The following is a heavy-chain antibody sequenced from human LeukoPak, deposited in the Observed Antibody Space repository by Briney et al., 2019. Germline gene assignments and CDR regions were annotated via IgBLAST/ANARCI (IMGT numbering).Heavy chain of an antibody. Sequence: PGRSLRLSCAASGFTFEDYAMHWVRHAPGKGLEWVSGISCNSGIIGYADSVKGRFTISRDNAKNSLYLQMNSLRAEDTALYYCAKDSYYDSSGLPDYWGQGTLVTVSS. J-gene: IGHJ4*02. V-gene: IGHV3-9*01. CDR1: GFTFEDYA. CDR3: AKDSYYDSSGLPDY. CDR2: ISCNSGII. D-gene: IGHD3-22*01.